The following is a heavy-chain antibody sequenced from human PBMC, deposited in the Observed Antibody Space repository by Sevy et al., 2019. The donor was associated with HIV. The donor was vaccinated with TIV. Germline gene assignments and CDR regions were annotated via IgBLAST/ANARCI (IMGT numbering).Heavy chain of an antibody. CDR3: ARERGISFIVGATTGAFDI. Sequence: GGSLRLSCAASGFTFSSNWMSWVRQAPGKGLEWVANIKQDGSEIYYVDSVKGRFTISRDNAKNSLYMQMSSLRAEDKAVYYCARERGISFIVGATTGAFDIWGQGTMVTVSS. J-gene: IGHJ3*02. D-gene: IGHD1-26*01. V-gene: IGHV3-7*01. CDR1: GFTFSSNW. CDR2: IKQDGSEI.